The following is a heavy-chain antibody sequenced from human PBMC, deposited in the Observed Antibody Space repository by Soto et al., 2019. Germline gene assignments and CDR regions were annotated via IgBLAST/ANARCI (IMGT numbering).Heavy chain of an antibody. V-gene: IGHV1-18*01. CDR1: GYTFTSYG. CDR3: ARDEGDGSGSYYGY. CDR2: ISAYNGNT. D-gene: IGHD3-10*01. J-gene: IGHJ4*02. Sequence: QVQLVQSGAEVKKPGASVKVSCKASGYTFTSYGISWVRQAPGQGLEWMGWISAYNGNTTYAQKLQGRVTMTTDTSASTAYMEGRSLRSADTAVYSCARDEGDGSGSYYGYWGQGTLVAVSS.